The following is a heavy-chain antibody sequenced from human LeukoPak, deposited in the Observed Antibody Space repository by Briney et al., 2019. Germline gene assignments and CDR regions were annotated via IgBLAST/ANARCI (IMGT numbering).Heavy chain of an antibody. V-gene: IGHV4-59*01. CDR1: GGSISSYY. J-gene: IGHJ6*03. CDR3: ARDTVTTYYYYMDV. D-gene: IGHD4-11*01. CDR2: IYYSGST. Sequence: SETLSLTCTVPGGSISSYYWSWIRQPPGKGLEWIGYIYYSGSTNYNPSLKSRVTISVDTSKNQFSLKLSSVTAADTAVYYCARDTVTTYYYYMDVWGKGTTVTVSS.